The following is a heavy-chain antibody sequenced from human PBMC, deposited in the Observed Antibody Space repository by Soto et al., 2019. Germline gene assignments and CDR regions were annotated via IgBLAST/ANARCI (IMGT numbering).Heavy chain of an antibody. D-gene: IGHD5-12*01. Sequence: QVQLQESGPGLVKPSETLSLTCTVSGGSISSYYWSWIRQPPGKGLEWIGYIYYSGSTNYNTSLKSRVTISVDTSKNQFSLKLSSVTAADTAVYYCARGRVRLYYMDVWGKGTTVTVSS. J-gene: IGHJ6*03. CDR3: ARGRVRLYYMDV. CDR2: IYYSGST. V-gene: IGHV4-59*01. CDR1: GGSISSYY.